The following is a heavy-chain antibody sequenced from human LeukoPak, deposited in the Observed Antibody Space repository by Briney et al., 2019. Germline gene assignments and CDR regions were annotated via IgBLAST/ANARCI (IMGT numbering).Heavy chain of an antibody. D-gene: IGHD2-2*01. CDR1: GGSISSSSYY. CDR2: IYYSGST. CDR3: ARHSDIVVVPSCSDY. J-gene: IGHJ4*02. V-gene: IGHV4-39*01. Sequence: SETLSLTCTVSGGSISSSSYYWGWIRQPPGKGLEWIGSIYYSGSTYYNPSLKSRVTISVDTSKNQFSLKLSSVTAADTAVYYCARHSDIVVVPSCSDYCGQGTLVTVSS.